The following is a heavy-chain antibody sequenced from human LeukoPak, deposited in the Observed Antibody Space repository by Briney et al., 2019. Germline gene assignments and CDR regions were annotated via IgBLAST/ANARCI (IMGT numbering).Heavy chain of an antibody. CDR3: ERGEYWGGDSPLPISLY. CDR2: IKQDGSEK. J-gene: IGHJ4*02. Sequence: PGGSLRLSCAASGFTFSSYWMSWVRQAPGKGLEWVANIKQDGSEKYYVDSVKGRFTISRDNAKNTLYLQMNSLTAEDTAVYYWERGEYWGGDSPLPISLYGGGETLVTVSS. D-gene: IGHD2-21*01. CDR1: GFTFSSYW. V-gene: IGHV3-7*04.